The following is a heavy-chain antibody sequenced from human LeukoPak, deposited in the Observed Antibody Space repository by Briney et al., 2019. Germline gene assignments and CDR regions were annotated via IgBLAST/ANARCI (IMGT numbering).Heavy chain of an antibody. CDR1: GFTVSSNY. Sequence: GGSLRLSCAASGFTVSSNYMSWVRQAPGKGLEWVSVIYSGGSTYYADSVKGRFTISRDNSKNTLYLQMNSLRAEDTAVYYCARGPPYYDSSGYYYVWFGYWGQGTLVTVSS. D-gene: IGHD3-22*01. CDR3: ARGPPYYDSSGYYYVWFGY. CDR2: IYSGGST. J-gene: IGHJ4*02. V-gene: IGHV3-53*01.